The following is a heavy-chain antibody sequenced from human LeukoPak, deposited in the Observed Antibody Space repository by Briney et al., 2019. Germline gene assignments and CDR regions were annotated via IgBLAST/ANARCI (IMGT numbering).Heavy chain of an antibody. J-gene: IGHJ4*02. V-gene: IGHV3-30*02. CDR1: GFTFSSYG. CDR3: AGGCTTSSCYDY. D-gene: IGHD2-2*01. Sequence: GGSLRLSCAASGFTFSSYGMHWVRQAPGKGLEWVAFIRHDGSNKYYADSVKGRFTISRDNAKNSLYLQMNSLRAEDTAVYYCAGGCTTSSCYDYWGQGTLVTVSS. CDR2: IRHDGSNK.